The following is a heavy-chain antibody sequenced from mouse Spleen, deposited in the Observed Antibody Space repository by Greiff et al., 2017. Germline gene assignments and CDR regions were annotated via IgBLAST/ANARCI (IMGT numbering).Heavy chain of an antibody. J-gene: IGHJ2*01. CDR3: TKNIDYYGTDY. CDR1: GYSFTSYW. CDR2: IYPGNSDT. D-gene: IGHD1-1*01. Sequence: EVQLQQSGTVLARPGASVKMSCKASGYSFTSYWMHWVKQRPGQGLEWIGAIYPGNSDTSYNQKFKGKAKLTAVTSASTAYMELSSLTNEDSAVYYCTKNIDYYGTDYWGQGTTLTVSS. V-gene: IGHV1-5*01.